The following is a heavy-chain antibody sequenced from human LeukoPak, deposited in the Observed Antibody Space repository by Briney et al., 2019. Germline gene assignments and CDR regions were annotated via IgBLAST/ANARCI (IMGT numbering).Heavy chain of an antibody. CDR3: AKDMGPNIVVVTTNYYYYGMDV. D-gene: IGHD2-21*02. CDR1: GFTFSSYS. J-gene: IGHJ6*02. CDR2: ISSSSSYI. Sequence: GGSLRLSCAASGFTFSSYSMNWVRQAPGKGLEWVSSISSSSSYIYYADSVKGRFTISRDNAKNSLYLQMNSLRAEDTALYYCAKDMGPNIVVVTTNYYYYGMDVWGQGTTVTVSS. V-gene: IGHV3-21*04.